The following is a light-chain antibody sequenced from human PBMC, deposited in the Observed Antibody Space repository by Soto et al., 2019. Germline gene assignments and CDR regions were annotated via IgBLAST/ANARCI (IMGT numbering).Light chain of an antibody. Sequence: DIQMTQSPSTLSASLGDRVTITWRASQSISSWLAWYQQKTGKAPKLLIYKASSLESGVPSRFSGSGSGTEFNLTISSLQPDDFATYYCQQYNSYSRTFGQGTKVDIK. J-gene: IGKJ1*01. CDR2: KAS. V-gene: IGKV1-5*03. CDR3: QQYNSYSRT. CDR1: QSISSW.